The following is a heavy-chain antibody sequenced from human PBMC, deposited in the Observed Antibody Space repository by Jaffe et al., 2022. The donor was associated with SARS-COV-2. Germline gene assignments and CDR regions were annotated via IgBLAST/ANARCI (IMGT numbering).Heavy chain of an antibody. Sequence: QVQLVESGGGVVQPGRSLRLSCAASGFTFSSYGMHWVRQAPGKGLEWVAVISYDGSNKYYADSVKGRFTISRDNSKNTLYLQMNSLRAEDTAVYYCAKDLLRYCSSTSCQYPDYWGQGTLVTVSS. D-gene: IGHD2-2*01. V-gene: IGHV3-30*18. J-gene: IGHJ4*02. CDR3: AKDLLRYCSSTSCQYPDY. CDR1: GFTFSSYG. CDR2: ISYDGSNK.